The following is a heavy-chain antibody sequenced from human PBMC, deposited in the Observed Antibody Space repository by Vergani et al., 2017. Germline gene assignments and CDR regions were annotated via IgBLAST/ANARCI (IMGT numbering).Heavy chain of an antibody. V-gene: IGHV5-51*01. CDR2: SYPGDSDT. J-gene: IGHJ4*02. D-gene: IGHD6-13*01. Sequence: EVQLVQSGAEVKKPGASLNLSSHPSGYTFXXSSLCFLRQIPGRGLEWLVISYPGDSDTRYNPSFQGQITISADKSISTAYLQWSSLKASDTAMYYCARQDSSKNPMNDYWGQGTLVTVSS. CDR1: GYTFXXSS. CDR3: ARQDSSKNPMNDY.